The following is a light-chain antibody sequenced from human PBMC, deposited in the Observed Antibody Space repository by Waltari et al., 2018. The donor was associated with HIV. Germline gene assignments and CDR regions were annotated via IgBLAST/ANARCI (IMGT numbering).Light chain of an antibody. V-gene: IGKV3-11*01. J-gene: IGKJ3*01. CDR2: DAS. CDR1: QSVSSY. CDR3: QQRSNWPRIT. Sequence: EIVLTQSPATLSLSPGERATLSCRASQSVSSYLAWYQQKPGQAPRLLIYDASNRATDIPARFSGSGSETDFTLTISSLDPEDFAVYYCQQRSNWPRITFGPGTKVDIK.